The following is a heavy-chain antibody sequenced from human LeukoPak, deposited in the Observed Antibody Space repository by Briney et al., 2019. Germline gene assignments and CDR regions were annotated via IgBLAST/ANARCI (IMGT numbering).Heavy chain of an antibody. V-gene: IGHV3-23*01. D-gene: IGHD2-2*02. CDR2: ISGSGGTT. Sequence: PGGSLRLSCAASGFTFSSYDMSWVRQAPGKGLEWVSTISGSGGTTNFADSVKGRFTISRENSKNTLSLQMNSLRAADTARYYCAKASRRHCGTSICYTLDYWGQGTLVTVSS. CDR3: AKASRRHCGTSICYTLDY. J-gene: IGHJ4*02. CDR1: GFTFSSYD.